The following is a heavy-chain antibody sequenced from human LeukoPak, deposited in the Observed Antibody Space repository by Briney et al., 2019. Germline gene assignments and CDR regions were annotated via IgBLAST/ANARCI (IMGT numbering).Heavy chain of an antibody. V-gene: IGHV1-18*01. Sequence: ASVKVSCKASGYTFTSYGISWVRQAPGQGLEWMGWISAYNGNTNYAQKLQGRVTMTTDTSTSTAYTELRSLRSDDTAVYYCARDLLWFGESYDAFDIWGQGTMVTVSS. CDR3: ARDLLWFGESYDAFDI. J-gene: IGHJ3*02. D-gene: IGHD3-10*01. CDR1: GYTFTSYG. CDR2: ISAYNGNT.